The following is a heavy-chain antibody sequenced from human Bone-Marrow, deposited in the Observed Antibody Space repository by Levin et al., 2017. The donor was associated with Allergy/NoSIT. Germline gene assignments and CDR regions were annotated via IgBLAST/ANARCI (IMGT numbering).Heavy chain of an antibody. CDR3: ARAWGSGAFDI. D-gene: IGHD7-27*01. Sequence: GESLKISCAASGFTVSSHYMSWVRQAPGKGLEWVSVIYSGGSTYYADSVKGRFTISRDNSKNTLYLQMNSLRAEDTAVYYCARAWGSGAFDIWGQGTMVTVSS. CDR2: IYSGGST. CDR1: GFTVSSHY. V-gene: IGHV3-66*01. J-gene: IGHJ3*02.